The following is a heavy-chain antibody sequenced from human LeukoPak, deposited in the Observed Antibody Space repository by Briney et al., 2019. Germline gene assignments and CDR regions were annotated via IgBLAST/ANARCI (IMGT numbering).Heavy chain of an antibody. D-gene: IGHD3-10*01. CDR2: VKQDGSEK. V-gene: IGHV3-7*03. J-gene: IGHJ4*02. Sequence: GSLRLSCAASGFTFSNDWMNWVRQAPGKGLEWVANVKQDGSEKYYVGSVKGRFTISRDNAKNSLYLEMNSLRAEDTAVYYCATDYYGYFDHWGQGALVTVSS. CDR1: GFTFSNDW. CDR3: ATDYYGYFDH.